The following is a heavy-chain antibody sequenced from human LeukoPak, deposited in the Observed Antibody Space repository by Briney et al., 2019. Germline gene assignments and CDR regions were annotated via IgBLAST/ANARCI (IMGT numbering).Heavy chain of an antibody. V-gene: IGHV1-8*03. J-gene: IGHJ3*02. Sequence: ASVKVSCKASGYTFTGYYMHWVRQAPGQGLEWMGWINPNSGNTGYAQKFQGRVTITRNTSISTAYMELSSLRSEDTAVYYCARGVVVAARGAFDIWGQGTMVTVSS. D-gene: IGHD2-15*01. CDR1: GYTFTGYY. CDR3: ARGVVVAARGAFDI. CDR2: INPNSGNT.